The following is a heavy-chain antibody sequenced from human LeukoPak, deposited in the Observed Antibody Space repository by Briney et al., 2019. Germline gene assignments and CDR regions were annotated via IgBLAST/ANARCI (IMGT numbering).Heavy chain of an antibody. CDR1: GFTFSSYA. J-gene: IGHJ6*03. V-gene: IGHV3-21*01. D-gene: IGHD3-10*01. Sequence: PGGSLRLSCAASGFTFSSYAMSWVRQAPGKGLEWVSSITTSSSYIYYADSVRGRFTISRDNAKNSLYLQMNSLRAEDTALYYCARLSAYYYGSFFYYYMDVWGKGTTVTVSS. CDR3: ARLSAYYYGSFFYYYMDV. CDR2: ITTSSSYI.